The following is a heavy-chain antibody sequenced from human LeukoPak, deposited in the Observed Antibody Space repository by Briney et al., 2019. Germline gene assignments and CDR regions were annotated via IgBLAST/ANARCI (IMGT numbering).Heavy chain of an antibody. V-gene: IGHV3-23*01. J-gene: IGHJ5*02. D-gene: IGHD2-2*01. CDR2: ISGSGGST. CDR3: AKGGPRSSTCCNWFDP. Sequence: GGSLRLSCAASGFTFNNYAMTWVRQAPGKGLEWVSSISGSGGSTYYADSVKGRFTISRDNSKNSLYLQMNSLRAEDTAVYYCAKGGPRSSTCCNWFDPWGQGTLVTVSS. CDR1: GFTFNNYA.